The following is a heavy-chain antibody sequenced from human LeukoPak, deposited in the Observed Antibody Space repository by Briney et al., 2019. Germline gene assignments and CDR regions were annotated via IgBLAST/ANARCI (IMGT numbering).Heavy chain of an antibody. CDR3: AVYGQSYFFDY. V-gene: IGHV4-4*02. J-gene: IGHJ4*02. CDR2: IYHSGST. Sequence: SETLSLTCAVSGGSISSSSWWSWVRQPPGKGLEWIGEIYHSGSTNYNPSLKSRVTISVDKSKNQFSLKLSSVTAADTAVYYCAVYGQSYFFDYWGQGTLVTVSS. CDR1: GGSISSSSW. D-gene: IGHD5/OR15-5a*01.